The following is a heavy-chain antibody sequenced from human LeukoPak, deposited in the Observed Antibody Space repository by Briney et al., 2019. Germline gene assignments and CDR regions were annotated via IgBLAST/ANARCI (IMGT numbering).Heavy chain of an antibody. J-gene: IGHJ6*04. CDR3: ARDPYNNYVMDV. CDR2: INPNSGDT. V-gene: IGHV1-2*02. D-gene: IGHD5-24*01. CDR1: GYTFTSYG. Sequence: GASVKVSCKASGYTFTSYGISWVRQAPGQGLEWMGWINPNSGDTNFAQKFQDRVTMTRDTSINTAYMELSRLTSDDTAVYYCARDPYNNYVMDVWGKGTTVTVSS.